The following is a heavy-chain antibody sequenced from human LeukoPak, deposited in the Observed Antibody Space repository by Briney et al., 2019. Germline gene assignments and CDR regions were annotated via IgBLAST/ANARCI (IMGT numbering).Heavy chain of an antibody. CDR3: ARASVRGVYFDY. J-gene: IGHJ4*02. Sequence: ASVKVSCKASGGTFSSYAISWVRQAPGQGLEWMGRIIPILGIANYAQKVQGRVRITADKSTSTAYMELRSLRSKDTAVYYCARASVRGVYFDYWGQGTLVTVSS. V-gene: IGHV1-69*04. CDR2: IIPILGIA. CDR1: GGTFSSYA. D-gene: IGHD3-10*01.